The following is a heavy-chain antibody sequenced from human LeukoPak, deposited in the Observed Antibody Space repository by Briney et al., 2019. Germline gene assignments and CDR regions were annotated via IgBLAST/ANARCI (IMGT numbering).Heavy chain of an antibody. CDR2: INHSGST. Sequence: SETLSLTCAVYLGSFSGYYWSWIRQPPGKGLEWMWDINHSGSTNYNPSLKSRVTISVDTSKTQFSLKLSSVTAADTAVYYCARGSRDTDAFDICGQGTMVTVSS. CDR3: ARGSRDTDAFDI. D-gene: IGHD2-21*01. V-gene: IGHV4-34*01. J-gene: IGHJ3*02. CDR1: LGSFSGYY.